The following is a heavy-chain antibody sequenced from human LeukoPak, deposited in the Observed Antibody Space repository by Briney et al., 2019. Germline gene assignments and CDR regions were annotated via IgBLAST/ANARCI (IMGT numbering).Heavy chain of an antibody. CDR3: ARPSFWSGLDWFDA. CDR2: TYYKSKWHN. Sequence: SQTLSLTCAISGDGLSVSSDVWNWVRQSPSRGLEWLGRTYYKSKWHNDYAVSVKSRITISPDTSKNQFSLHLNSVTPEDTAVYFCARPSFWSGLDWFDAWGQGTLVTVSS. CDR1: GDGLSVSSDV. D-gene: IGHD3-3*01. V-gene: IGHV6-1*01. J-gene: IGHJ5*02.